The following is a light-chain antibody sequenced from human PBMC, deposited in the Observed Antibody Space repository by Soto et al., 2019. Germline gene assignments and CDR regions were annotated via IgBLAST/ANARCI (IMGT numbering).Light chain of an antibody. CDR3: WSWAGSDTGV. J-gene: IGLJ2*01. CDR1: SSDVAGYNY. CDR2: DVS. Sequence: QSALTQPRSVSGSPGQSVTISCTGTSSDVAGYNYVSWYQQHPGKAPILMIYDVSKRPAGVPDRFSGSRSGNTAYLTISGLQAEDEADYYCWSWAGSDTGVFGGGTKVTVL. V-gene: IGLV2-11*01.